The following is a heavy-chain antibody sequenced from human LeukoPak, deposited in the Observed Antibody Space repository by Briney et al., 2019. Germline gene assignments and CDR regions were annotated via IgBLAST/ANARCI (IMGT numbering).Heavy chain of an antibody. CDR3: ARSTGRYAHFDY. CDR1: VFTVSSNY. J-gene: IGHJ4*02. Sequence: PGGSLRLSCAASVFTVSSNYMMGWVRQAPGKGLEWVSGIYSGGDTYYGDSVKGRFTISRDNSKNMLYLQMDNLGAEDTAVYYCARSTGRYAHFDYWGQGTLVTVSS. D-gene: IGHD3-10*01. CDR2: IYSGGDT. V-gene: IGHV3-66*02.